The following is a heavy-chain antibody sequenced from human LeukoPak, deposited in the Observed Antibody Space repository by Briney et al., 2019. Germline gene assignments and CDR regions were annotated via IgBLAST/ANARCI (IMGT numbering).Heavy chain of an antibody. V-gene: IGHV3-23*01. J-gene: IGHJ4*02. CDR1: GFTFSSYA. Sequence: GGSLRLSCAASGFTFSSYAMSWVRQAPGKGLEWVSAISGSGGSTYYADSVKGRFTISRDNSKNTLYLQMNSLRAEDTAVYYCAKIATGYYDSSGYYVYWGQGTLVTVSS. CDR3: AKIATGYYDSSGYYVY. CDR2: ISGSGGST. D-gene: IGHD3-22*01.